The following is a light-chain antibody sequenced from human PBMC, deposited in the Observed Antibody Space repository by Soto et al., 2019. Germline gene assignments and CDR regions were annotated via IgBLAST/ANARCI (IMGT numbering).Light chain of an antibody. V-gene: IGKV3-20*01. CDR1: QRINSNN. Sequence: EIVLTQSQGTLSLSPGERATLSCRASQRINSNNLVWYQQKPGQAPRPLIYGASYRATGTPDIFSGSGSGADFTLTISRLEPEDFAVYYFQQYVSSPYSFGQGTKVEIK. CDR3: QQYVSSPYS. J-gene: IGKJ2*03. CDR2: GAS.